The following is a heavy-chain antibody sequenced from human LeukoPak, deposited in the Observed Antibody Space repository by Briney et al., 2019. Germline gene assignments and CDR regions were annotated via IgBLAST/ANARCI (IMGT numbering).Heavy chain of an antibody. CDR3: TTDLPRSTSCSHDY. V-gene: IGHV3-15*01. D-gene: IGHD2/OR15-2a*01. CDR2: IKRDIDSGTT. J-gene: IGHJ4*02. Sequence: GGSLRLSCAGSGFTFSNSWMLWVRQAPGRGLEWVARIKRDIDSGTTDYAAPVKGRFTITRDDSENTLYLQMNSLKTEDTAVYYCTTDLPRSTSCSHDYWGQGTQVTVSS. CDR1: GFTFSNSW.